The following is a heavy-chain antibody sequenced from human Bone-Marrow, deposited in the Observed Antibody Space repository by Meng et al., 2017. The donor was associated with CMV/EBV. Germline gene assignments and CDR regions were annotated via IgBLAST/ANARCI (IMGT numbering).Heavy chain of an antibody. J-gene: IGHJ6*02. D-gene: IGHD5-12*01. V-gene: IGHV1-2*02. CDR1: GYTFTGYY. CDR2: INPNSGGT. Sequence: ASVKVSCKASGYTFTGYYMHWVRQAPGQGLEWMGWINPNSGGTNYAQKFQGRVTMTRDTSISTAYMELSRLRSDDTAVYYCARDLDIPAHYCGMDVWGQGTTVTVSS. CDR3: ARDLDIPAHYCGMDV.